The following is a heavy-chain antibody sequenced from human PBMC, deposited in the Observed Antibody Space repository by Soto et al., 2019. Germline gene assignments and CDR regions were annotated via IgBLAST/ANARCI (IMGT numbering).Heavy chain of an antibody. CDR2: IYHSGST. D-gene: IGHD6-19*01. J-gene: IGHJ6*02. Sequence: QVQLQESGPGLVKPSGTLSLTCAVSGGSISSSNWWSWVRQPPGKGLEWIGGIYHSGSTNYNPSLKNRVTISVDKSKNQFSLKLSSVTAADTAVYYCATRSGYYGMDVWGQGTTVTVSS. CDR3: ATRSGYYGMDV. V-gene: IGHV4-4*02. CDR1: GGSISSSNW.